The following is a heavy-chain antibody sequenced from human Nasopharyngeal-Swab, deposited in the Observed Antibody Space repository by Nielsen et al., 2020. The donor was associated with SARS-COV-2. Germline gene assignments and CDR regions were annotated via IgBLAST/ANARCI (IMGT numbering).Heavy chain of an antibody. D-gene: IGHD1-7*01. V-gene: IGHV3-33*01. CDR1: GFTFSSHG. CDR2: IWYDGSNQ. CDR3: ARWGNYEILDY. J-gene: IGHJ4*02. Sequence: GGSLRLSCAASGFTFSSHGMHWVRQAPGRGLEWVAVIWYDGSNQYYGDSVKGRFTISRDNSKNILYLQMNSLRAEDTAVYYCARWGNYEILDYWGQGTQVTVSS.